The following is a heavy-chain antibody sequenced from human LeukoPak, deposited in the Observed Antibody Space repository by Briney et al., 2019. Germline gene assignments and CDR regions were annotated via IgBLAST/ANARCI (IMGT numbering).Heavy chain of an antibody. CDR3: ARDLFGSGSYSAYYYYYYGMDV. V-gene: IGHV3-21*04. J-gene: IGHJ6*02. D-gene: IGHD3-10*01. CDR1: GFTFSSYS. Sequence: GGSLRLSCVASGFTFSSYSMNWVRQAPGKGLEWVSSISSSSSYIYYADSVKGRFTIPRDNAKNSLYLQMNSLRAEDTTVYYCARDLFGSGSYSAYYYYYYGMDVWGQGTTVTVSS. CDR2: ISSSSSYI.